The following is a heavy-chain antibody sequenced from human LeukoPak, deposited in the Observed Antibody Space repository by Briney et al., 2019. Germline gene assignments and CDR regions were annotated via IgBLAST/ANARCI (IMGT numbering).Heavy chain of an antibody. D-gene: IGHD3-22*01. J-gene: IGHJ4*02. V-gene: IGHV3-49*03. Sequence: GGSLRLSCTASGFTFGDYAMSWFRQAPGKGQEWVGFIRSKAYGGTTEYAASVKGRFTISRDDSKSIAYLQMNSLKTEDTAVYYCTREDYDSSGYYLDYWGQGTLVTVSS. CDR2: IRSKAYGGTT. CDR3: TREDYDSSGYYLDY. CDR1: GFTFGDYA.